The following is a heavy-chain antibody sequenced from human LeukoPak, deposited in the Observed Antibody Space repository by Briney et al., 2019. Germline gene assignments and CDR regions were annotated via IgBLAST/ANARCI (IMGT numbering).Heavy chain of an antibody. Sequence: SETLSLTCTVSGGPISNYYWSWLRQPAGKGLEWIGRIHTTGSTDYNPSLKSRITVSVDTSKNQFSLKLSSVTAADTALYYCAREASRGFLVSGYYYYYMDVWGKGTTVTVSS. CDR2: IHTTGST. V-gene: IGHV4-4*07. CDR1: GGPISNYY. D-gene: IGHD3-3*01. CDR3: AREASRGFLVSGYYYYYMDV. J-gene: IGHJ6*03.